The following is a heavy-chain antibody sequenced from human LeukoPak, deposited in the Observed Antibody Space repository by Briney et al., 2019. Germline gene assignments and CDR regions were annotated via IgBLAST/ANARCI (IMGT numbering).Heavy chain of an antibody. CDR2: VSGGSRYT. V-gene: IGHV3-11*03. D-gene: IGHD6-13*01. CDR3: ARTVAAVEYYFDF. CDR1: GFTLSDHY. J-gene: IGHJ4*02. Sequence: GGSLRLSCVASGFTLSDHYMSWIRQSPGKGLEWISYVSGGSRYTNYADSVKGRFTISRDNAKNSLFLEMSSLRADDTAVYFCARTVAAVEYYFDFWGQGTRSPSPQ.